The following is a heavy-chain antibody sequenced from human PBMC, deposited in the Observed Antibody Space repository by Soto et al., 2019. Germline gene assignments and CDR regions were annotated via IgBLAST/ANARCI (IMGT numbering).Heavy chain of an antibody. CDR1: GFTLSSYA. V-gene: IGHV3-23*01. Sequence: EVQLLESGGGLVQPGGSLRLSCAASGFTLSSYAMSWVRQAPGKGLEWVSGLNKGGDSTYYADSVRGRFTITRDSFKNTVYLQMNSLRVEDTAVYYCAKERSYSYAMDVWGQGTTVTVSS. CDR2: LNKGGDST. CDR3: AKERSYSYAMDV. J-gene: IGHJ6*02.